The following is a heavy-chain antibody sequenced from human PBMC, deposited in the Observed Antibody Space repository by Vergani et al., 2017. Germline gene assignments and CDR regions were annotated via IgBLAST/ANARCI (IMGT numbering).Heavy chain of an antibody. J-gene: IGHJ6*02. Sequence: QMQLVQSGPEVKKPGTSVKVSCKASGFTFTSSAMQWVRQARGQRLEWIGWIVVGSGNTNYAQKFQERVTITRDMSTSTAYMELCSRRSEDTAVYYCARDNRDYDFWSGYYTGDGMDVWGQGTTVTVSS. CDR3: ARDNRDYDFWSGYYTGDGMDV. CDR1: GFTFTSSA. D-gene: IGHD3-3*01. V-gene: IGHV1-58*02. CDR2: IVVGSGNT.